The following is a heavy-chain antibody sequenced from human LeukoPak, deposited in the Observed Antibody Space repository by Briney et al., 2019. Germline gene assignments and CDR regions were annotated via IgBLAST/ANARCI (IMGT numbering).Heavy chain of an antibody. CDR1: GGSISSGSYY. J-gene: IGHJ6*03. CDR3: ARDLRVGTYYYHYYMDV. D-gene: IGHD6-13*01. Sequence: PSETLSLTCTVSGGSISSGSYYWSWIRQPAGKGLEWIGRIYTSGSTNYNPSLKSRVTISVDTSKNHFSLKLSSVTAADTAVYYCARDLRVGTYYYHYYMDVWGKGTSVTVSS. V-gene: IGHV4-61*02. CDR2: IYTSGST.